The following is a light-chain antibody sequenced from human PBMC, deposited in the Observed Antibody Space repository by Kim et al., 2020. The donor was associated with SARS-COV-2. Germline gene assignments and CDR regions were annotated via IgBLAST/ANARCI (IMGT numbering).Light chain of an antibody. CDR2: GAF. CDR3: QQYGSSPYT. CDR1: QSVRSCY. J-gene: IGKJ2*01. Sequence: EIVMTQSPGTLSLSPGERATLSCRASQSVRSCYLAWYQQKPGQAPRLLIYGAFNRATGIPDRFSGRGSGTDFTLTISRLEPGDFAVYYFQQYGSSPYTCGQETKLEI. V-gene: IGKV3-20*01.